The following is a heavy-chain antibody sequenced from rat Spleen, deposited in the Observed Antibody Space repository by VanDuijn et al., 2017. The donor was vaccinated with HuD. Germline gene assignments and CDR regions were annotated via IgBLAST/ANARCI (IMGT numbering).Heavy chain of an antibody. J-gene: IGHJ4*01. V-gene: IGHV5-20*01. CDR1: GFSVTSYH. CDR2: ISYDGGST. CDR3: TRVLTLRTMGITGVMDA. D-gene: IGHD1-9*01. Sequence: VQLKESGPGLVQPSQTLSVTCTVSGFSVTSYHVSWVRQPPGKGLEWVASISYDGGSTSYRDSLKVRFTISRDNAKSTLYLQMNSLRSEDTATYYCTRVLTLRTMGITGVMDAWGQGASVTVSS.